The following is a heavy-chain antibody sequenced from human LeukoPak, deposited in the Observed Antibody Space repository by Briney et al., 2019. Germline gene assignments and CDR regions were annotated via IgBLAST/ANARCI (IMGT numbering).Heavy chain of an antibody. V-gene: IGHV3-33*01. CDR3: ARDWGYYYYGMDV. Sequence: GGSLRLSCAASGVTFSSTGMHWVRQAPGKGLQWVGLIWYDGSKTVYADSVKGRFTISRDNAKNSLYLQMNSLRAEDTAVYYCARDWGYYYYGMDVWGQGTTVTVSS. CDR1: GVTFSSTG. J-gene: IGHJ6*02. D-gene: IGHD3-16*01. CDR2: IWYDGSKT.